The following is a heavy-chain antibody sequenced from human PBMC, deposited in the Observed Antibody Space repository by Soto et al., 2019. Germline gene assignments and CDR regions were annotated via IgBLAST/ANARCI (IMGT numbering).Heavy chain of an antibody. D-gene: IGHD3-3*01. V-gene: IGHV3-30*18. Sequence: SLRLSCAASGFTFSSYGMHWVRQAPGKGLEWVAVISYDGSNKYYADSVKGRFTISRDNSKNTLYLQMNSLRAEDTAVYYCAKDPSLRRAPHYYYYYYMDVWGKGTTVTVSS. J-gene: IGHJ6*03. CDR3: AKDPSLRRAPHYYYYYYMDV. CDR1: GFTFSSYG. CDR2: ISYDGSNK.